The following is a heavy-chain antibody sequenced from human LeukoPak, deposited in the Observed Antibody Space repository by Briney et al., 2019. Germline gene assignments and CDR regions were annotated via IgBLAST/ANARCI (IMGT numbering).Heavy chain of an antibody. CDR3: ARAAHYYDSTQWYFDL. CDR2: LGTAGDT. J-gene: IGHJ2*01. D-gene: IGHD3-22*01. V-gene: IGHV3-13*04. CDR1: GFTFSSYD. Sequence: GGSLRLSCAASGFTFSSYDMHWVRQATGKGLEWVSALGTAGDTYYPGSVKGRFTISRENAKNSLYLQMNSLRAGDTAVYYCARAAHYYDSTQWYFDLWGRGTLVTVSS.